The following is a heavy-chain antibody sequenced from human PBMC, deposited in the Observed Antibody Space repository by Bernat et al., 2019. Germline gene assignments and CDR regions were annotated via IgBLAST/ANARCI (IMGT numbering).Heavy chain of an antibody. CDR2: ISGYNGNT. D-gene: IGHD1-1*01. CDR1: GYTFFSYG. CDR3: ARDVPPTGTRYGMDV. Sequence: QVQLVQSGGEVKKPGASVKVSCKVSGYTFFSYGISWVRQAPGQGLEWMGWISGYNGNTNYAQKFRGRVTMTTDTSTSTVYMDLRSLRSDDTAVYYCARDVPPTGTRYGMDVWGQGTTVTVSS. J-gene: IGHJ6*02. V-gene: IGHV1-18*04.